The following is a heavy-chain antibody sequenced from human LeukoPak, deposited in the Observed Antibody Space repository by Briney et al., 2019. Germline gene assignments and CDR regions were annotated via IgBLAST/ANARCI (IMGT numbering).Heavy chain of an antibody. V-gene: IGHV1-8*02. CDR3: ARRRSSGYYYYYYMDV. CDR1: GVIFSSYA. CDR2: MNPNSGNT. Sequence: ASVEVSCKASGVIFSSYAITWVRQAPGQGLEWMGWMNPNSGNTGYAQKFQGRVTMTRNTSISTAYMELSSLRPEDTAVYYCARRRSSGYYYYYYMDVWGKGTTVTISS. J-gene: IGHJ6*03. D-gene: IGHD3-22*01.